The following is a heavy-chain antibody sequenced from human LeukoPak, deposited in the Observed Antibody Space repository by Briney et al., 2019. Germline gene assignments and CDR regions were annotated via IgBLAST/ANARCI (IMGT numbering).Heavy chain of an antibody. D-gene: IGHD1-26*01. CDR3: AKMKGHPLPKYYMDV. CDR2: ISGSGDNT. J-gene: IGHJ6*01. V-gene: IGHV3-23*01. Sequence: GGSLRLSCAASGFTFSGFAISWVRRTPGKGLEWVSGISGSGDNTLYADSVKGRFTISRDNSKNTLYLEMNSLRAEDTAIYYCAKMKGHPLPKYYMDVWGQGTTVTVSS. CDR1: GFTFSGFA.